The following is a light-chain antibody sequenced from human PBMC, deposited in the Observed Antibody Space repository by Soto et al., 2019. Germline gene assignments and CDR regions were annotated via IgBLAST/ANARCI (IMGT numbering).Light chain of an antibody. CDR2: AAS. Sequence: IPMSRSRCSLSASVGDRVTITCRASQGIRNDLGWYQQKPGKAPKLLIYAASSLQSGVPSRFSGSGSGTDFTLTISSLQPADFATYYCLQDYKYPWTFGQGTKVDIK. J-gene: IGKJ1*01. V-gene: IGKV1-6*01. CDR1: QGIRND. CDR3: LQDYKYPWT.